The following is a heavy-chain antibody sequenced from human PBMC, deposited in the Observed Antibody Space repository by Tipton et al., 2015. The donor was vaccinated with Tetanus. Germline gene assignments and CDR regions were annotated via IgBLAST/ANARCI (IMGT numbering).Heavy chain of an antibody. CDR2: ISGGGHNT. V-gene: IGHV3-23*01. CDR3: GRASGYHYGSGSYYSGEDY. J-gene: IGHJ4*02. D-gene: IGHD3-10*01. Sequence: SLRLSCAASGFTFSDYTMAWVRQAPGEGLEWVSTISGGGHNTHYADSVQGRFTISRDNSKNTMYLQMNSLRAEDTAVYYCGRASGYHYGSGSYYSGEDYWGQGTLVTVSS. CDR1: GFTFSDYT.